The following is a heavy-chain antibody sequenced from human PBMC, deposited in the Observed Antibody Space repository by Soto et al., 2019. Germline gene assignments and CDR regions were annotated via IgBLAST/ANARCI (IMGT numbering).Heavy chain of an antibody. Sequence: SETLSVTCSVSGGSVSDKTYYWSWIRQPPGKILEWIGYVYYSGTTNYNPSLKSRVTISVDLSKNRFSLRLSSVTTADTALYYCARTTAVPNTLRSRYFFDYWGQGTLVTVSS. V-gene: IGHV4-61*01. D-gene: IGHD3-9*01. CDR3: ARTTAVPNTLRSRYFFDY. CDR1: GGSVSDKTYY. CDR2: VYYSGTT. J-gene: IGHJ4*02.